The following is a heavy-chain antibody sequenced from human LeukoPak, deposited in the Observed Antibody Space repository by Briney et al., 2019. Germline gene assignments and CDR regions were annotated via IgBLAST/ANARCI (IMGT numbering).Heavy chain of an antibody. J-gene: IGHJ6*02. CDR3: AKGLRNYYYYGMDV. Sequence: GESLRLSCAASGFAFSSYAMNWVRQAPGKGLEWVSAISGSGGSTYYADSVKGRFAISRDNSKSTLYLQMNSLRAEDTAVYYCAKGLRNYYYYGMDVWGQGTTVTVSS. CDR1: GFAFSSYA. CDR2: ISGSGGST. V-gene: IGHV3-23*01. D-gene: IGHD4-17*01.